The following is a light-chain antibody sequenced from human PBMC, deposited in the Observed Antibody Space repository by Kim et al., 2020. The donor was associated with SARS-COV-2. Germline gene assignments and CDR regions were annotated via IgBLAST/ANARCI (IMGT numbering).Light chain of an antibody. Sequence: QSALTQPASVSGSPGQSITISCTGSSSDIGAYNYVSWYQQHPGKAPKVMICDVSKRPPGVSDRFSGSKSVNTASLSISGLQAEDEADYYCSSYTRSKTWVLGGGTKLTVL. CDR2: DVS. CDR3: SSYTRSKTWV. J-gene: IGLJ3*02. CDR1: SSDIGAYNY. V-gene: IGLV2-14*03.